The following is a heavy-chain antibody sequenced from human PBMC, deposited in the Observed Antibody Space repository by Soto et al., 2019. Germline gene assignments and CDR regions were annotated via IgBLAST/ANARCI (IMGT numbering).Heavy chain of an antibody. CDR3: AREMVRGVGSDY. CDR1: GYTFTSYY. J-gene: IGHJ4*02. D-gene: IGHD3-10*01. CDR2: INPSGGST. Sequence: ASVTVSCKASGYTFTSYYRHWVRQAPGQGLEWMGIINPSGGSTSYAQKLQGRVTMTTDTSTSTAYMELRSLRSDDTAVFYCAREMVRGVGSDYWGQGTLVTVSS. V-gene: IGHV1-46*01.